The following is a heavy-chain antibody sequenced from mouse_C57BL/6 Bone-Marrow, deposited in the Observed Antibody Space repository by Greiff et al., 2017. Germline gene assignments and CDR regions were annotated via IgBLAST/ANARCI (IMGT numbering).Heavy chain of an antibody. CDR1: GFTFSSYG. V-gene: IGHV5-6*01. J-gene: IGHJ1*03. CDR3: ARHGPGYFDV. Sequence: EVKLMESGGDLVKPGGSLKLSCAASGFTFSSYGMSWVRQTPDKRLEWVATISSGGSYTYYPDSVKGRFTISRDNAKNTLYLQMSSLKSEDTAMYYCARHGPGYFDVWGTGTTVTVSS. CDR2: ISSGGSYT.